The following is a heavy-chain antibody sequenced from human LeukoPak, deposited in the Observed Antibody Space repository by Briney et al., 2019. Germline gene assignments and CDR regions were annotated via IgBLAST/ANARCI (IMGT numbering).Heavy chain of an antibody. CDR3: AVVVVAARSYYFDY. CDR2: IYYSGST. CDR1: GGSISSSSYY. V-gene: IGHV4-39*07. Sequence: SETLSLTCTVSGGSISSSSYYWGWIRQPPGKGLEWIGNIYYSGSTYYNPSLKSRVTISVDTSKNQFSLKLSSVTAADTAVYYCAVVVVAARSYYFDYWGQGTLVTVSS. J-gene: IGHJ4*02. D-gene: IGHD2-15*01.